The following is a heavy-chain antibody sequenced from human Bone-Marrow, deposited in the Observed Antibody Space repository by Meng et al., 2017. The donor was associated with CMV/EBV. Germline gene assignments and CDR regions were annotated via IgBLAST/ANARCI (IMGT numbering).Heavy chain of an antibody. CDR3: ARVGVVPAAIGGNWFDP. D-gene: IGHD2-2*01. Sequence: SVKVSCKASGYTFTSYYMHWVRRAPGQGLEWMGGIIPIFGTANYAQKFQGRVTITTDESTSTAYMELSSLRSEDTAVYYCARVGVVPAAIGGNWFDPWGQGTLVTVSS. CDR2: IIPIFGTA. V-gene: IGHV1-69*05. J-gene: IGHJ5*02. CDR1: GYTFTSYY.